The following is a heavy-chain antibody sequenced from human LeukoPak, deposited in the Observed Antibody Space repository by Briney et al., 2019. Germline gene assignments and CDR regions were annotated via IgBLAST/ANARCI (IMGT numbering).Heavy chain of an antibody. Sequence: SETLSLTCTVSGGSISSYYWSWIRQPPGKGLEWIGYIYYSGSTNYNPSLKSRVTISVDTSKDQFSLKLSSVTAADTAVYYCARTYGDYYYYGMDVWGQGTTVTVSS. D-gene: IGHD4-17*01. V-gene: IGHV4-59*08. CDR2: IYYSGST. J-gene: IGHJ6*02. CDR1: GGSISSYY. CDR3: ARTYGDYYYYGMDV.